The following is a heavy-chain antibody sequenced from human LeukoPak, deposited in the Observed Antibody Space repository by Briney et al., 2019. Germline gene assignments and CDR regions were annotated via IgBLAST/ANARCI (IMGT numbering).Heavy chain of an antibody. CDR2: ISTTGSSI. D-gene: IGHD6-19*01. Sequence: GGSLRLSCAASGFTFSSYEMNWVRQAPGKGLEWVSYISTTGSSIYYADSVKGRFTISRDSVKNLLYLQMNSLRAEDTAVYYCARVQRGIAVALDYWGQGTLATVSS. CDR3: ARVQRGIAVALDY. CDR1: GFTFSSYE. J-gene: IGHJ4*02. V-gene: IGHV3-48*03.